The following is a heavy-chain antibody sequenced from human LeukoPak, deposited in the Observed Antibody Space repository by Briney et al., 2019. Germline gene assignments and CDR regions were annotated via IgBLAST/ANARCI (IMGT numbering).Heavy chain of an antibody. CDR3: ARGPPYIVVVTGIGFFDS. J-gene: IGHJ4*02. CDR2: INHSGST. Sequence: YXXXXIRQPPGKXLEWXGEINHSGSTNYNPSLKSRVTISVDTSKNQFSPKLSSVTAADTAVYYCARGPPYIVVVTGIGFFDSWGQGTLVTVSS. D-gene: IGHD2-21*02. CDR1: YX. V-gene: IGHV4-34*01.